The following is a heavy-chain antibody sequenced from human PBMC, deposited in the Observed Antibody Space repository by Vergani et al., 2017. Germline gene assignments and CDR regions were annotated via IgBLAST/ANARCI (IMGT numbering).Heavy chain of an antibody. V-gene: IGHV3-48*02. CDR3: ARALYYYDSSGYYLDY. J-gene: IGHJ4*02. D-gene: IGHD3-22*01. Sequence: EVQLVESGGGLVQPGGSLRLSCAASGFTFSGYSMNWVRQAPGKGLEWVSYISSSSSTIYYADSVKGRFTISRDNAKNSLYLQMNSLRDEDTAVYYCARALYYYDSSGYYLDYWGQGTLVTVSS. CDR1: GFTFSGYS. CDR2: ISSSSSTI.